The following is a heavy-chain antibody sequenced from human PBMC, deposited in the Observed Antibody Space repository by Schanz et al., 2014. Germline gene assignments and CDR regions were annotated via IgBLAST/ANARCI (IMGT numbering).Heavy chain of an antibody. J-gene: IGHJ4*02. CDR1: GFNFGDYY. D-gene: IGHD2-21*01. CDR3: AKGQLLSYYFDY. V-gene: IGHV3-48*01. Sequence: EVQLLESGGGLVQPGGSLRLSCAASGFNFGDYYMTWVRQAPGKGLEWIAYISSGGTTIYYADSVKGRFTISRDNAKNTLYLQMNSLRAEDTAVYYCAKGQLLSYYFDYWGQGTLVTVSS. CDR2: ISSGGTTI.